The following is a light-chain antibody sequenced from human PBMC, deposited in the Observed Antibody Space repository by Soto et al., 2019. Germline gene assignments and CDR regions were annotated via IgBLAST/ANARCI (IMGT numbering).Light chain of an antibody. CDR3: QQFGNSRWT. J-gene: IGKJ1*01. CDR2: GAS. V-gene: IGKV3-20*01. Sequence: ESVWTQSPGTLSLSQGERATLSCRASQSVASRNLAWYQQKSGQAPRLLIYGASSRAIHTPDRFSGSGSGTDFTLTISGLEPEDFAVYYCQQFGNSRWTLGQGTKVDI. CDR1: QSVASRN.